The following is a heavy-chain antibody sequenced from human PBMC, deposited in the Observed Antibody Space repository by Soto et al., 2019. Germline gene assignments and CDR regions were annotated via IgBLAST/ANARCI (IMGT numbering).Heavy chain of an antibody. CDR2: IYYSGST. CDR3: ARRENAYYRVDV. V-gene: IGHV4-39*01. Sequence: PSETLSLTCTVSGRSISSSSYYWGWIRQPPGKGLEWIGSIYYSGSTYYNPSLKSRVTISVDTSKNQFSLKLSSVTAADTAVYYCARRENAYYRVDVWGQGSTVTVPS. CDR1: GRSISSSSYY. J-gene: IGHJ6*02.